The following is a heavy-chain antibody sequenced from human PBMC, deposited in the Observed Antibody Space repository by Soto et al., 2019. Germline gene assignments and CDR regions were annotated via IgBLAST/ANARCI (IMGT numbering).Heavy chain of an antibody. Sequence: GGSLRLSCAASGFTFSDSAIHWVRQAPGKGLEWVGRVASKPEGYTTTYGASVKGRFIISRDDSQNTAYLQMNSLKTEDTAVYYCNKYSGSLRIPAALGPGTLVTVSS. V-gene: IGHV3-73*01. CDR2: VASKPEGYTT. J-gene: IGHJ5*02. CDR1: GFTFSDSA. CDR3: NKYSGSLRIPAA. D-gene: IGHD1-26*01.